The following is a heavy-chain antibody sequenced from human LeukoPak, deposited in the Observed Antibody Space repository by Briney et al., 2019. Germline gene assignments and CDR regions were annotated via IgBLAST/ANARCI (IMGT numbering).Heavy chain of an antibody. CDR1: GGSFSGYY. V-gene: IGHV4-34*01. D-gene: IGHD6-13*01. J-gene: IGHJ3*02. Sequence: SETLSLTCAVYGGSFSGYYWRWIRQPPREGVEWIGEINHSGSTNYNPSLKSRVTISVDTSKNQFSLKLSSVTAADTAVYYCARGSRWTAFDIWGQGTMVTVSS. CDR3: ARGSRWTAFDI. CDR2: INHSGST.